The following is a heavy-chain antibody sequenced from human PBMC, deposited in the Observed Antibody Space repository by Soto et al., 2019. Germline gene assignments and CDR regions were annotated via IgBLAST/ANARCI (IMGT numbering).Heavy chain of an antibody. J-gene: IGHJ6*02. V-gene: IGHV6-1*01. CDR2: TYYRSKWYN. CDR1: GDRVSSNSAA. Sequence: LQTLLLTCSISGDRVSSNSAAWNWIRQSPSRGLEWLGRTYYRSKWYNDYAVSVKSRITINPDTSKNQFSLQLNSVTPEDTAVYYCARSTPYCSGVQTATYPYYYGLDVSRPGTTPT. CDR3: ARSTPYCSGVQTATYPYYYGLDV. D-gene: IGHD3-10*01.